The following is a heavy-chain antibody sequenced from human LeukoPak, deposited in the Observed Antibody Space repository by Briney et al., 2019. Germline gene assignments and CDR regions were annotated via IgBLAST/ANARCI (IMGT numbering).Heavy chain of an antibody. Sequence: GSLRLSCAASEFTFSSFWMIWVRQAPGKGLEWVASIRPDGSERYFVESVKGRFTLFRDNAKDSLNLQMNSLRAEDTAVYYCARRSGGDAFDMWGQGTMVTVSS. D-gene: IGHD2-15*01. CDR1: EFTFSSFW. CDR3: ARRSGGDAFDM. CDR2: IRPDGSER. J-gene: IGHJ3*02. V-gene: IGHV3-7*03.